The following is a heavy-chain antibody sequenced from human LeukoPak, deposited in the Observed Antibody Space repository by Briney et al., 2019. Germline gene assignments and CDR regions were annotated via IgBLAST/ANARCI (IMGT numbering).Heavy chain of an antibody. CDR1: GFTFSSYS. CDR3: ARGGRLLWFGESVDY. Sequence: GGSLRLSCAASGFTFSSYSMNWVRQAPGKGLEWVSSISSSSSYIYYADSVKGRFTISRDNAKNSLYLQMNSLRAEDTAVYYCARGGRLLWFGESVDYWGQGTLVTVSS. CDR2: ISSSSSYI. V-gene: IGHV3-21*01. D-gene: IGHD3-10*01. J-gene: IGHJ4*02.